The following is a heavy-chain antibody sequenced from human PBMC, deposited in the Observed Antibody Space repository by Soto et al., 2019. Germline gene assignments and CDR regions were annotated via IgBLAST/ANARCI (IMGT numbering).Heavy chain of an antibody. CDR3: ASRRDTSGWSVEFDP. CDR2: INPNSGDT. V-gene: IGHV1-2*02. CDR1: GYTFTGYD. D-gene: IGHD6-19*01. J-gene: IGHJ5*02. Sequence: QVQLVQSGAEVKKPGASVKVSCKASGYTFTGYDIHWVRQAPGQGLECMGWINPNSGDTKYAQTFQGRVSMTRDTSISTAYMEVSSLRSDETAVYYCASRRDTSGWSVEFDPWGQGTLVTVS.